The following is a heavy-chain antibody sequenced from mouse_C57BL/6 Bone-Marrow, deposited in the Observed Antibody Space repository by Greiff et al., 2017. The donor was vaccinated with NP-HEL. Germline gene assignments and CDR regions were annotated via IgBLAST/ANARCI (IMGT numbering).Heavy chain of an antibody. CDR1: GYTFTSYW. J-gene: IGHJ4*01. V-gene: IGHV1-7*01. CDR3: ARSRDYYYGSSYSYAMDD. CDR2: INPSSGYP. Sequence: VMLVESGAELAKPGASVKLSCKASGYTFTSYWMHWVKPRPGQGLEWIGYINPSSGYPKYNQKFKDKATLTADKSSITAYMQLSSLTYEDSAVYYCARSRDYYYGSSYSYAMDDWGQGTSVTVSS. D-gene: IGHD1-1*01.